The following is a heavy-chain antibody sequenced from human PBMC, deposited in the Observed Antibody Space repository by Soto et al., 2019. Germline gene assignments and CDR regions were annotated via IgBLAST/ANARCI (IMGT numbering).Heavy chain of an antibody. CDR2: IGASSTTV. CDR3: ARIYRRDGNKYADY. D-gene: IGHD3-16*02. J-gene: IGHJ4*02. Sequence: EVQLVESGGGLVQPGESLRLSCAASGFTFSSFNMHWVRQAPGKGLEWVSYIGASSTTVYYADSVKGRFTISRDNAKNSLYLQMNSLRDEDTAVYYCARIYRRDGNKYADYWGQGTLVTVSS. CDR1: GFTFSSFN. V-gene: IGHV3-48*02.